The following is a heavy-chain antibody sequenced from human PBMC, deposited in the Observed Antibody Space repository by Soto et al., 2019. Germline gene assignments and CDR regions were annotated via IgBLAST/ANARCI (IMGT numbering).Heavy chain of an antibody. V-gene: IGHV1-8*01. D-gene: IGHD5-18*01. CDR2: MNPNSGNT. CDR1: GYTFTSYD. J-gene: IGHJ6*03. CDR3: ARGVSGYSYGSYYYYMDV. Sequence: ASVKLSCKDCGYTFTSYDINWVRQATGQGLEWMGWMNPNSGNTGYAQKFQGRVTMTRNTSISTAYMELSSLRSEDTAVYYCARGVSGYSYGSYYYYMDVWGKGTTVTVSS.